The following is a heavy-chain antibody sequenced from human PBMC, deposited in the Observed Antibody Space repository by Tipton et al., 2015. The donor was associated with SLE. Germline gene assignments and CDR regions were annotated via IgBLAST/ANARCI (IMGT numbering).Heavy chain of an antibody. J-gene: IGHJ5*02. CDR1: GGSISSYY. CDR2: IYYSGST. CDR3: ARQSYPGLVVYAHNWFDP. Sequence: TLSLTCTVSGGSISSYYWIWIRQPPGKGLEWIGYIYYSGSTNYNPSLKSRVTISVDTSKNQFSLKLSSVTAADTAVYYCARQSYPGLVVYAHNWFDPWGQGTLVTVSS. V-gene: IGHV4-59*08. D-gene: IGHD2-8*02.